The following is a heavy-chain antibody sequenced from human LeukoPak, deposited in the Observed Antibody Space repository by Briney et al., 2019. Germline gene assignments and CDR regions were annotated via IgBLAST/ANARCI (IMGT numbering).Heavy chain of an antibody. CDR3: ARGPPLRVGRGFYYMDV. D-gene: IGHD3-10*01. Sequence: GGSLRLSCAASGFTFSSYEMNWVRQAPGKGLEWVSYISSSGSTIYYADSVKGRFTISRDNAKNSLYLQMNSLRAEDTAVYYCARGPPLRVGRGFYYMDVWGKGTTVTVSS. J-gene: IGHJ6*03. CDR1: GFTFSSYE. V-gene: IGHV3-48*03. CDR2: ISSSGSTI.